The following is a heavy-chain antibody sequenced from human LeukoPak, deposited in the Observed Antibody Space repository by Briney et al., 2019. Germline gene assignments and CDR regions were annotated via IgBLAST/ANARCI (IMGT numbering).Heavy chain of an antibody. Sequence: GSLRLSCAASGFTFNTFNMNWVRQAPGKGLELVSSITSGGDYIYYADSVKGRFTTSRDNAKNSLSLQLNSLRVEDTAVYYCARGHYDVLAASYKWTPDYWGQGTLVTVSS. D-gene: IGHD3-9*01. J-gene: IGHJ4*02. V-gene: IGHV3-21*01. CDR1: GFTFNTFN. CDR3: ARGHYDVLAASYKWTPDY. CDR2: ITSGGDYI.